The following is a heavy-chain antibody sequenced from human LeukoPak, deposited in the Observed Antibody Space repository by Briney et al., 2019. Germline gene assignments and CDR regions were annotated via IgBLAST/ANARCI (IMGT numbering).Heavy chain of an antibody. J-gene: IGHJ1*01. CDR3: ARGYVWGSYRYFPRLFQH. CDR1: GYTFTSYD. CDR2: MNPNSGNT. Sequence: GASVKVSCKASGYTFTSYDINWVRQASGQGLEWMGWMNPNSGNTGYAQKLQGRVTMTRNTSITTAYMELSTLRSEDTAVHYCARGYVWGSYRYFPRLFQHWGQGTLVTVSS. D-gene: IGHD3-16*02. V-gene: IGHV1-8*01.